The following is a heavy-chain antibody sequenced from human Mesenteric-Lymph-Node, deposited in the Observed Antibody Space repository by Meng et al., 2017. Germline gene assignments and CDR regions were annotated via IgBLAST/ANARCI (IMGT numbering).Heavy chain of an antibody. CDR2: VYHRGDT. CDR3: GRDQGRELINH. J-gene: IGHJ4*02. CDR1: GDSISSDIW. V-gene: IGHV4-4*02. Sequence: EWGPGRVKPSGTLSLTCTVSGDSISSDIWWSWARQPPGKGLEWIGEVYHRGDTNYNPSLKSRVDISVDKSKNQFYLSLFSVTAADTAVYYCGRDQGRELINHWGQGTLVTVSS. D-gene: IGHD1-7*01.